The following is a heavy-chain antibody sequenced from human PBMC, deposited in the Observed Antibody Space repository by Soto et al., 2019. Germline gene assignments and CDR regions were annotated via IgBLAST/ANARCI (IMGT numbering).Heavy chain of an antibody. Sequence: ASVKVSCKASGYTFTSYAMHWVRQAPGQRLEWMGWINAGNGNTKYSQKFQGRVTITRDTSASTAYMELSSLRSDDTAVYYCARTHPYEGPGNWFDPWGQGTLVTVSS. CDR3: ARTHPYEGPGNWFDP. V-gene: IGHV1-3*01. D-gene: IGHD2-8*01. CDR1: GYTFTSYA. J-gene: IGHJ5*02. CDR2: INAGNGNT.